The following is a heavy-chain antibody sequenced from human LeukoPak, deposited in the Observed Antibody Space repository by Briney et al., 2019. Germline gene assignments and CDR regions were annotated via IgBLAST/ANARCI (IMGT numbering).Heavy chain of an antibody. V-gene: IGHV3-30*18. CDR2: ISYDGSNK. Sequence: GGSLRLSCAASGFTFSSYGMHWVRQAPGKGLEWVAVISYDGSNKYYADSVKGRFTISRDNSKNTLYLQMNSLRAEDTAVYYCAKDRFNYYDSSGNFDYWGQGTLDTVSS. D-gene: IGHD3-22*01. CDR1: GFTFSSYG. CDR3: AKDRFNYYDSSGNFDY. J-gene: IGHJ4*02.